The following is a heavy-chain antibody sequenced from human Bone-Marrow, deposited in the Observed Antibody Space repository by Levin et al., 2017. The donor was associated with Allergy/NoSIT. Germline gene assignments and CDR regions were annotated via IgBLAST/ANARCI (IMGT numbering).Heavy chain of an antibody. J-gene: IGHJ2*01. CDR2: IYSGGST. D-gene: IGHD3-10*01. CDR1: GFTVSSNY. Sequence: GESLKISCAASGFTVSSNYMSWVRQAPGKGLEWVSVIYSGGSTYYADSVKGRFTISRDNSKNTLYLQMNSLRAEDTAVYYCARVSGRGGFGELLYDWYFDLWGRGTLVTVSS. CDR3: ARVSGRGGFGELLYDWYFDL. V-gene: IGHV3-53*01.